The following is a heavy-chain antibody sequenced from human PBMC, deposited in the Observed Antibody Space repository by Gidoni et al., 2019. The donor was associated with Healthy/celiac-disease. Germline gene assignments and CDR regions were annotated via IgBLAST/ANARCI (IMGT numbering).Heavy chain of an antibody. CDR1: SSYA. V-gene: IGHV3-23*01. CDR2: ISGSGGST. Sequence: SSYAMSWVRQAPGKGLEWVSAISGSGGSTYYADSVKGRFTISRDNSKNTLYLQMNSLRAEDTAVYYCAKYIVVVAATGFDYWGQGTLVTVSS. J-gene: IGHJ4*02. D-gene: IGHD2-15*01. CDR3: AKYIVVVAATGFDY.